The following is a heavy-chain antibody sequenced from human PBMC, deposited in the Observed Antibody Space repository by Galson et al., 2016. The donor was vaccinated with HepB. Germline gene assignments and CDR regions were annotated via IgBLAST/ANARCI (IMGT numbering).Heavy chain of an antibody. CDR2: ISSGGSTI. CDR3: ERGWYSNSSPCFDY. D-gene: IGHD6-6*01. J-gene: IGHJ4*02. Sequence: SLRLSCAASGFTFSTYSMNWVRQAPGKGLEWVSYISSGGSTIYYADSVKGRFTISRDNAQNSLYLQMNSLRDEDTAVYYCERGWYSNSSPCFDYWGQGTLVTVSS. CDR1: GFTFSTYS. V-gene: IGHV3-48*02.